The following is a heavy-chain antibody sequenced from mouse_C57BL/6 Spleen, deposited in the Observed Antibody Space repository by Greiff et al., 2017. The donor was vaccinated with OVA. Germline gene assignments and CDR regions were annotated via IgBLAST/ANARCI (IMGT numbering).Heavy chain of an antibody. V-gene: IGHV1-59*01. J-gene: IGHJ1*03. CDR2: IDPSDSYT. CDR1: GYTFTSYW. D-gene: IGHD1-1*01. CDR3: ARGSTVVNWYFDV. Sequence: QVQLQQPGAELVRPGTSVKLSCKASGYTFTSYWMHWVKQRPGQGLEWIGVIDPSDSYTNYNQKFKGKATLTVDTSSSTAYMQLSSLTSEDSAVYYCARGSTVVNWYFDVWGTGTTVTVSS.